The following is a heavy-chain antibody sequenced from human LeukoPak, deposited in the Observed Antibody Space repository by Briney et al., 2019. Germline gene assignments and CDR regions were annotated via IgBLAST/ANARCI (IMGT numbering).Heavy chain of an antibody. CDR3: AGGRNIAPFDL. D-gene: IGHD2/OR15-2a*01. Sequence: PSETLSLTCTVSGGSISSGGYYWSWIRQHPGKGLEWIGYIYYSGSTYYNPSLKSRVTISVDTSKNQFSLKLRSVTAADTAVYYCAGGRNIAPFDLWGRGTLVTVSS. V-gene: IGHV4-31*03. J-gene: IGHJ2*01. CDR2: IYYSGST. CDR1: GGSISSGGYY.